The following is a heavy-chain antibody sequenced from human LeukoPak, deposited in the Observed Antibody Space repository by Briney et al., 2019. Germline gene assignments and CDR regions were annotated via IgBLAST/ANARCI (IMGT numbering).Heavy chain of an antibody. CDR1: GYTFTGYY. V-gene: IGHV1-2*02. D-gene: IGHD5-18*01. J-gene: IGHJ4*02. CDR3: ARGWIQLWPHFDY. Sequence: PEASVKVSCKASGYTFTGYYMHWVRQAPGQGLEWMGWISAYNGNTNYAQKFQGRVTMTRDTSISTAYMELSRLRSDDTAVYYCARGWIQLWPHFDYWGQGTLVTVSS. CDR2: ISAYNGNT.